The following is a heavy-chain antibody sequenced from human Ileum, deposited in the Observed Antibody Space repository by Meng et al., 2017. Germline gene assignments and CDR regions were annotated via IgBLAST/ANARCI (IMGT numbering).Heavy chain of an antibody. D-gene: IGHD5-18*01. V-gene: IGHV4-30-4*01. CDR3: AREFYVDTAMVIDS. CDR1: GGSMRSGDNY. Sequence: QVQLQESGPGLVNPSQTLSLTCSVSGGSMRSGDNYWSWIRQPPGKGLEWIGYIYYSGSTYYTPSLKSRVTMSIDTSTNQFSLRLDSVTAADTAVYYCAREFYVDTAMVIDSWGPGALVTVSS. J-gene: IGHJ4*02. CDR2: IYYSGST.